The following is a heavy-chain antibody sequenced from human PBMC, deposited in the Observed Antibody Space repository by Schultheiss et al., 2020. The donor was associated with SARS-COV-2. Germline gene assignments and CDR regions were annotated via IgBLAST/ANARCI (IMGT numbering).Heavy chain of an antibody. J-gene: IGHJ4*02. CDR1: GYTFTNYG. Sequence: ASVKVSCKASGYTFTNYGISWVRQAPGQGLEWMGWISAYNGNTNYAHKLQGRVTMTRDTSISTAYMELSRLRSDDTAVYYCARDRGSSWYHYRFDYWGQGTLVTVSS. CDR2: ISAYNGNT. D-gene: IGHD6-13*01. V-gene: IGHV1-18*01. CDR3: ARDRGSSWYHYRFDY.